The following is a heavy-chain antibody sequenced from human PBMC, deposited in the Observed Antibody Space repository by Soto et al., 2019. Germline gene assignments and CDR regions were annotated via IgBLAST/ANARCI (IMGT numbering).Heavy chain of an antibody. V-gene: IGHV3-53*02. CDR2: IYSGGST. CDR3: ARDPPATRHGMDV. Sequence: EVQPVETGGGLIQPGGSLRLSFAASGFTVSSNYMSWVRQAPGKGLEWVSVIYSGGSTYYADSVRGRFTISRDNSKNTLYLQMKSLRAEDTAVYYCARDPPATRHGMDVWGQGTTVTVSS. J-gene: IGHJ6*02. CDR1: GFTVSSNY.